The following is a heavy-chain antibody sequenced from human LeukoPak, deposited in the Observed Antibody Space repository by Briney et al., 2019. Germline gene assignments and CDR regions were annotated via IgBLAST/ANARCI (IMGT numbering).Heavy chain of an antibody. CDR2: INTNTGNP. V-gene: IGHV7-4-1*02. CDR3: ARTIELDWYSSSSGFDY. CDR1: GYTFTSYA. J-gene: IGHJ4*02. Sequence: ASVKVSCKASGYTFTSYAMNWVRQAPGQGLEWMGWINTNTGNPTYAQGFTGRFVFSLDTSVSTAYLQISSLKAEDTAVYYCARTIELDWYSSSSGFDYWGQGTLVTVSS. D-gene: IGHD6-6*01.